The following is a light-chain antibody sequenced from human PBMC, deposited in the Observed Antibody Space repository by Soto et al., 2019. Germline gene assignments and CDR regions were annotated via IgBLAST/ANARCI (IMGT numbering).Light chain of an antibody. CDR3: VLYMGSGMV. CDR1: SGSVSTSYY. Sequence: QTVVTQEPSFSVSPGRTVTLTCGLSSGSVSTSYYPSWYQQTPGQAPRTLIYSTNTRSSGVPDRFSGSILGNKAALTITGAQADDGSDYSCVLYMGSGMVFGGGTKVTVL. V-gene: IGLV8-61*01. CDR2: STN. J-gene: IGLJ2*01.